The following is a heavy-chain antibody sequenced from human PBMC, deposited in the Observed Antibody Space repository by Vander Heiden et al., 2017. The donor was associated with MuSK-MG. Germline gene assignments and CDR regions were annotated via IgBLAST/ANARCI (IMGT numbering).Heavy chain of an antibody. CDR3: ARNAVIISSGWYYFDY. CDR1: GGSISSSSYY. Sequence: QLHLQESGPGLVKPSETLSLTCTVSGGSISSSSYYWGWIRQPPGKGLEWIGSIYYSGSTYYNPSLKSRVTISVDTSKNQFSLKLSSVTAADTAVYYCARNAVIISSGWYYFDYWGQGTLVTVSS. CDR2: IYYSGST. J-gene: IGHJ4*02. D-gene: IGHD6-19*01. V-gene: IGHV4-39*01.